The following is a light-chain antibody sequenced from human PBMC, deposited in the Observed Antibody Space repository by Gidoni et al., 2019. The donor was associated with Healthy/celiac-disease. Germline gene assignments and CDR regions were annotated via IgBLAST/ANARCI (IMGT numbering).Light chain of an antibody. Sequence: DIQMTQSPSSLSASVGDTVTITCRASQSIRTTTVSWYQQRPGKVPNLLIYGASSLETGVPSRFSGSGSGTDFTLTITSLQPKDFATYYCQQTHSFPYTFGQXSKLDI. CDR3: QQTHSFPYT. V-gene: IGKV1-39*01. CDR2: GAS. J-gene: IGKJ2*01. CDR1: QSIRTTT.